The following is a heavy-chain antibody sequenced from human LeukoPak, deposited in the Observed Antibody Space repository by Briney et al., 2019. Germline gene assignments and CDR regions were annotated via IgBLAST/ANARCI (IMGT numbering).Heavy chain of an antibody. Sequence: GGSLRLSCAASGFTFSNYAMGWVRQAPGKGLEWVSAITGSGGSTYYADSVKGRFTISRDNSRNTLYLQMNSLRAEDTAVYYCAKGWSFWNTYYFDYWGQGTLVTVSS. V-gene: IGHV3-23*01. CDR2: ITGSGGST. CDR3: AKGWSFWNTYYFDY. J-gene: IGHJ4*02. D-gene: IGHD1/OR15-1a*01. CDR1: GFTFSNYA.